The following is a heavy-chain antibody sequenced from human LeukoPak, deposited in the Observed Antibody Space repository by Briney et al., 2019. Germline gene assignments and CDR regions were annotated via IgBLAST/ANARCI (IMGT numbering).Heavy chain of an antibody. Sequence: ASVKVSCKASGYTFTSYDINWVRQATGQGLEWMGWMNPNSGNTGYAQKFQGRVTMTRDTSISTAYMELSRLRSDDTAVYYCAREGLLWFGELLDGMDVWGQGTTVTVSS. CDR2: MNPNSGNT. CDR1: GYTFTSYD. CDR3: AREGLLWFGELLDGMDV. D-gene: IGHD3-10*01. J-gene: IGHJ6*02. V-gene: IGHV1-8*01.